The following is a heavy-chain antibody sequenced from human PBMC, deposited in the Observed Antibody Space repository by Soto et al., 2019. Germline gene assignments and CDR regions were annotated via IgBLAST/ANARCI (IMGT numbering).Heavy chain of an antibody. CDR2: IYPRDSDT. CDR1: GYNFPNSW. J-gene: IGHJ5*01. D-gene: IGHD2-15*01. CDR3: ARLGYCCDGSCYSRGYFAS. V-gene: IGHV5-51*01. Sequence: GESLKISCQASGYNFPNSWIGWVRQTPGKGLEWMGMIYPRDSDTRYGPSFQGQVAISADRSISTAYLQWSSLKPSDTAMYYCARLGYCCDGSCYSRGYFASWSQGTLVTVSS.